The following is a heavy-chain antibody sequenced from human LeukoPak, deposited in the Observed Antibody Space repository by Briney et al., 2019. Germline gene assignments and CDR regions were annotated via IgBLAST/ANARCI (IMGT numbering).Heavy chain of an antibody. CDR1: GGSVSSGSYY. V-gene: IGHV4-61*01. CDR3: ARGGGVAGTPYNPYDY. CDR2: IYYSGST. Sequence: PSETLSLTCTVSGGSVSSGSYYWSWIRQPPGKGLEWIGYIYYSGSTNYNPSLKSRVTISVDTSENQFSLKLSSVTAADTAVYYCARGGGVAGTPYNPYDYWGQGTLVTVSS. J-gene: IGHJ4*02. D-gene: IGHD6-19*01.